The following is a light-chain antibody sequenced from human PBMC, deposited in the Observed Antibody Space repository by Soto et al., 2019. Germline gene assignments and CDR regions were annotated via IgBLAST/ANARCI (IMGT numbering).Light chain of an antibody. V-gene: IGKV3-15*01. J-gene: IGKJ5*01. CDR1: QSVSSK. Sequence: EIVMTQSPATLSVSPGERSTLSCSSSQSVSSKLAWYQQKPGQAPRLLIYGASTRATGIPARFSGSGSGTEFTLTISSLQSEDFAVYYCQQYNNWPPITFGQGTRLEIK. CDR3: QQYNNWPPIT. CDR2: GAS.